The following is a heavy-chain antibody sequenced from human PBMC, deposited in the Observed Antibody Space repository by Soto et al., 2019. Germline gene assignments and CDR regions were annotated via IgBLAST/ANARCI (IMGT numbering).Heavy chain of an antibody. J-gene: IGHJ3*02. CDR3: ARDGAVATIMSAFDI. CDR1: GFIFSSFG. Sequence: SLRLSCAASGFIFSSFGMHWVRQAPGKGLEWVAHIWYDGSNTYYADSVKGRFTISRDNSRNTVYLQMNSLRAEDTAVYYCARDGAVATIMSAFDIWGQGTMVTVSS. D-gene: IGHD5-12*01. V-gene: IGHV3-33*01. CDR2: IWYDGSNT.